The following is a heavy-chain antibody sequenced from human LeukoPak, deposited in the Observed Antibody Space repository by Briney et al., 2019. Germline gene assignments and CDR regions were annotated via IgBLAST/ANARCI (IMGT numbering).Heavy chain of an antibody. Sequence: ASEKVSCKASGYDFTSVGITWVGRAPAQGLEWMGWISPYNGNTRYAQKLQGRVTMTTDTSTSTAYMELRSLRSDDTAVYYCARGVPFNTLTNYYGGSHIADYWGQGTLVTVSS. J-gene: IGHJ4*02. CDR3: ARGVPFNTLTNYYGGSHIADY. D-gene: IGHD4-23*01. CDR1: GYDFTSVG. CDR2: ISPYNGNT. V-gene: IGHV1-18*01.